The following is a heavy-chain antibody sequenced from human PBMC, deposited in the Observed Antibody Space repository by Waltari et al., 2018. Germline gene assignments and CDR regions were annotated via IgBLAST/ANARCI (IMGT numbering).Heavy chain of an antibody. Sequence: QVQLQESGPGLVKPSETLSLTCTVSGGSISSYYWSWIRQPAGKGLEWIGRIYTSGSTNYNPSLKIRVTMSVDTSKNQVSLKLSPVTAADTAVYYCAGDTPPIVGGPMDVWGKGTTVTVSS. V-gene: IGHV4-4*07. CDR1: GGSISSYY. CDR3: AGDTPPIVGGPMDV. D-gene: IGHD1-26*01. CDR2: IYTSGST. J-gene: IGHJ6*03.